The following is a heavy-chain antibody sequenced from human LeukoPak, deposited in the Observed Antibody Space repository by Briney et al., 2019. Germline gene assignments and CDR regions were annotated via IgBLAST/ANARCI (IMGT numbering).Heavy chain of an antibody. CDR2: INPSGGST. D-gene: IGHD3-10*01. CDR3: AREGGSGSAGATFDY. J-gene: IGHJ4*02. Sequence: GASVKVSCKASGYTFTSYYMHCVRQAPGQGLEWMGIINPSGGSTSYAQKSQGRVTMTRDTSTSTVYMELSSLRSEDTAVYYCAREGGSGSAGATFDYWGQGTLVTVSS. V-gene: IGHV1-46*01. CDR1: GYTFTSYY.